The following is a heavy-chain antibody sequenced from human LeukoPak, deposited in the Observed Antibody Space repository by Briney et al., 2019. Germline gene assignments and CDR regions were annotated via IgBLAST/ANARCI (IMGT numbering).Heavy chain of an antibody. V-gene: IGHV1-18*01. CDR2: ISAYNGNT. J-gene: IGHJ6*02. CDR1: GYTFTSYG. CDR3: ALDIVVVPAPLGAYYYYGMDV. Sequence: ASVKVSCKASGYTFTSYGISWVRQAPGQGLEWMGWISAYNGNTNYAQKLQGRVTMTTDTSTSTAYMELRSLRSDDTAVYYCALDIVVVPAPLGAYYYYGMDVWGRGTTVTVSS. D-gene: IGHD2-2*03.